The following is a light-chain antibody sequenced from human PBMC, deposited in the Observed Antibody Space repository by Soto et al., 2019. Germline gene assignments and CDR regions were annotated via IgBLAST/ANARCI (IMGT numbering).Light chain of an antibody. V-gene: IGKV1-5*01. Sequence: DIQMTQSPATLSASVGDRATITCRASQSISSWLAWYQQKPGKAPKLLIYGASSLDSGAPSRFSGSGSGTEYSPTISSLQRDDVASYYCQQYHSYPGYTFGQGTKVEIK. CDR2: GAS. CDR3: QQYHSYPGYT. J-gene: IGKJ2*01. CDR1: QSISSW.